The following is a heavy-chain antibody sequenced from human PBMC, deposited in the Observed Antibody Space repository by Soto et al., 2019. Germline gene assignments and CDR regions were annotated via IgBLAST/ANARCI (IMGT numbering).Heavy chain of an antibody. CDR3: AIFVSGAIFGVVIMGAYYYYCMDV. J-gene: IGHJ6*02. Sequence: ASVKVSCKASGYTFTSYGISWVRQAPGQGLEWMGWISAYNGNTNYAQKLQGRVTMTTDTSTSTAYMELRSLRSDDTAVYYCAIFVSGAIFGVVIMGAYYYYCMDVWGQGTTVTVSS. CDR1: GYTFTSYG. CDR2: ISAYNGNT. V-gene: IGHV1-18*01. D-gene: IGHD3-3*01.